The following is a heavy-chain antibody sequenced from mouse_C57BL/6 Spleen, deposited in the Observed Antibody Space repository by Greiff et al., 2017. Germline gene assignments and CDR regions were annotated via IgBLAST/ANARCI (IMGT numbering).Heavy chain of an antibody. CDR3: ARSPTGNFDY. D-gene: IGHD4-1*02. CDR1: GYTFTSYW. CDR2: IDPSDSYT. J-gene: IGHJ2*01. Sequence: QVLLQQPGAELVKPGASVKLSCKASGYTFTSYWMPWVKQRPGQGLEWIGEIDPSDSYTNYNQKFKGKATLTVDTSSSTAYMQLSSLTSEDSAVYYCARSPTGNFDYWGQGTTLTVSS. V-gene: IGHV1-50*01.